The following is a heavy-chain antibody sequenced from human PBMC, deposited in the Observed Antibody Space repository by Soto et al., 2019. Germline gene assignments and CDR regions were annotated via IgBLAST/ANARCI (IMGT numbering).Heavy chain of an antibody. D-gene: IGHD3-10*01. CDR3: SREVLLWFGEPQGMGV. CDR1: GGSFSGYY. J-gene: IGHJ6*02. Sequence: PEETLSLTCAVYGGSFSGYYWSWIRQPPGKGLEWIGEINHSGSTNYNPSLKSRVTISVDTSKNQFSLKLSSVTAADTAVYYCSREVLLWFGEPQGMGVWGQGTTVTVSS. CDR2: INHSGST. V-gene: IGHV4-34*01.